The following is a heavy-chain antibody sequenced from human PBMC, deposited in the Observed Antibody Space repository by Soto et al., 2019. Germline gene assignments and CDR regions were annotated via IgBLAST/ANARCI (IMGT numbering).Heavy chain of an antibody. Sequence: PGGSLRLSCAASGFTFDSYAMNWVRQAPGKGLEWVSTISGSGDYTYYTDSVKGRFTISRDNSKNMMYLQMNSLRAEDTAVYYCAKNRGLQYYFDHWGQGT. V-gene: IGHV3-23*01. CDR2: ISGSGDYT. CDR1: GFTFDSYA. CDR3: AKNRGLQYYFDH. J-gene: IGHJ4*02.